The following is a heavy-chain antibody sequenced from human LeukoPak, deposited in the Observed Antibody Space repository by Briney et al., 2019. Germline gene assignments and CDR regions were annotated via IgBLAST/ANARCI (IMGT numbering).Heavy chain of an antibody. Sequence: PGGSLRLSCAASGFTFSSYSMNWVRQAPGQGLEWVSSISSSSSYIYYADSVKGRFTISRDNAKNSLYLQMNSLRAEDTAVYYCAKVSDRDSSGYYWGFEYWGQGTLVTVSS. CDR3: AKVSDRDSSGYYWGFEY. V-gene: IGHV3-21*04. D-gene: IGHD3-22*01. CDR1: GFTFSSYS. CDR2: ISSSSSYI. J-gene: IGHJ4*02.